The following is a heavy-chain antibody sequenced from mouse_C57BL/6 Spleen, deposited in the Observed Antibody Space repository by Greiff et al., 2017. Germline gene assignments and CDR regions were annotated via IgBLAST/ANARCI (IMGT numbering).Heavy chain of an antibody. CDR3: ARSFHAGAMDY. V-gene: IGHV7-3*01. J-gene: IGHJ4*01. CDR1: GFTFTDYY. CDR2: IRNKANGYTT. Sequence: EVMLVESGGGLVQPGGSLSLSCAASGFTFTDYYMSWVRQPPGKALEWLGFIRNKANGYTTEYSASVKGRFTISRANSPSILYLQMNALRAEDSATFYCARSFHAGAMDYWGQGTSVTVSS.